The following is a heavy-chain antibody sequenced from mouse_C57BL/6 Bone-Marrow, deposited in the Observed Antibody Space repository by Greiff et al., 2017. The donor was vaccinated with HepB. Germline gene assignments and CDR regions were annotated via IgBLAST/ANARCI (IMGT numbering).Heavy chain of an antibody. J-gene: IGHJ2*01. V-gene: IGHV5-17*01. D-gene: IGHD1-1*01. Sequence: EVMLVESGGGLVKPGGSLKLSCAASGFTFSDYGMHWVRQAPEKGLEWVAYISSGSSTIYYADTVKGRFTISRDNAKNTLFLQMTSLRSEDTAMYYCARPLITTVVPSYYFDYWGQGTTLTVSS. CDR1: GFTFSDYG. CDR2: ISSGSSTI. CDR3: ARPLITTVVPSYYFDY.